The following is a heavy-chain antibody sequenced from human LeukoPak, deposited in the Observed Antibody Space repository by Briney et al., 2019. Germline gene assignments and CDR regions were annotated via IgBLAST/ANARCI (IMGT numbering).Heavy chain of an antibody. CDR3: ARVENYYDSSGYYYVPFDY. V-gene: IGHV3-20*04. CDR2: INWNGGST. Sequence: GGSLRLSCAASGFTFDDYGMSWVRQAPGKGLEWVSGINWNGGSTGYADSVKGRFTISRDNAENSLYLQMNSLRAEDTALYYCARVENYYDSSGYYYVPFDYWGQGTLVTVSS. CDR1: GFTFDDYG. D-gene: IGHD3-22*01. J-gene: IGHJ4*02.